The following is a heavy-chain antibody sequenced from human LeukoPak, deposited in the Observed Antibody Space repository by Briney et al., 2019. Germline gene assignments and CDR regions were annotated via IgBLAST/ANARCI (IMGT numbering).Heavy chain of an antibody. CDR1: GGSISSSNW. V-gene: IGHV4-4*02. Sequence: PSETLSLTCAVSGGSISSSNWWSWVRQPPGKGLEWIGEIYHSGSTNYNPSLKSRVTISVDKSKNQFSLKLSSVTAADTAVYYCARQLVTTISYFDYWGQGTLVTVSS. D-gene: IGHD1-14*01. CDR2: IYHSGST. CDR3: ARQLVTTISYFDY. J-gene: IGHJ4*02.